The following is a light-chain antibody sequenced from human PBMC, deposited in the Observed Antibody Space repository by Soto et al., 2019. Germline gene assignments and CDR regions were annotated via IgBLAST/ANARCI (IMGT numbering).Light chain of an antibody. CDR3: QQYDSSPLT. CDR1: QGVTSSY. J-gene: IGKJ4*01. CDR2: GAS. V-gene: IGKV3-20*01. Sequence: EIVLTQSPGTLSLSPGERATLSCRASQGVTSSYLAWYQQKPGQAPRLLIYGASIRATGSPDRFSGSGSGTDFTLTISRLEPEDLAVYDGQQYDSSPLTFGGGTKVEIK.